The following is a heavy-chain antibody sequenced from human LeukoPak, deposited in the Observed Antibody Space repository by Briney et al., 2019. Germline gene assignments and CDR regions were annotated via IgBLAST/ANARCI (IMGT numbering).Heavy chain of an antibody. CDR2: IYPGDSDT. D-gene: IGHD5-18*01. Sequence: GESLKISCKGSGYSFTSYWIGWVRQMPGKGLEWMGIIYPGDSDTRYSPSLQGQVTISADKSISTAYLQWSSLKASDTAMYYCARHIQLWSWGPDYWGQGTLVTVSS. CDR3: ARHIQLWSWGPDY. CDR1: GYSFTSYW. J-gene: IGHJ4*02. V-gene: IGHV5-51*01.